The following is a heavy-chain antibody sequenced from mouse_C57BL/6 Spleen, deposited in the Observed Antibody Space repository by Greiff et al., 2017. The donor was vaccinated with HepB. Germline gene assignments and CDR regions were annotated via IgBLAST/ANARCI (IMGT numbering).Heavy chain of an antibody. J-gene: IGHJ4*01. CDR2: IDPGDGDT. CDR3: ARGAYYGSSYYYAMDY. CDR1: GYAFSSSW. V-gene: IGHV1-82*01. D-gene: IGHD1-1*01. Sequence: QVQLQQSGPELVKPGASVKISCKASGYAFSSSWMNWVKQRPGKGLEWIGRIDPGDGDTNYNGKFKGKATLTADKSSSTAYMQLSSLTSEDSAVYFCARGAYYGSSYYYAMDYWGQGTSVTVSS.